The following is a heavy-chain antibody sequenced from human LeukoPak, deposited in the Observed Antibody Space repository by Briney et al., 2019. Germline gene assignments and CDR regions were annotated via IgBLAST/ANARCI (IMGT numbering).Heavy chain of an antibody. CDR1: GFTFSSYA. D-gene: IGHD6-19*01. V-gene: IGHV3-30-3*01. CDR3: ARAVAEMGY. Sequence: GSLRLSCAASGFTFSSYAMHWVRQAPGKGLEWVAVISYDGSNKYYADSVKGRFTISRDNSKNTLYLQMNSLRAEDTAVYYCARAVAEMGYWGQGTLVTVSS. CDR2: ISYDGSNK. J-gene: IGHJ4*02.